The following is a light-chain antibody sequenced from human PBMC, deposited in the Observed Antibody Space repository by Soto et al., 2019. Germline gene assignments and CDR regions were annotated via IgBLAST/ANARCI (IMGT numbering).Light chain of an antibody. CDR2: DAS. J-gene: IGKJ4*01. V-gene: IGKV3-20*01. Sequence: EFVLTQSPGTLSLSPGESATLSCRASQTVRNNYLAWYQQKPGQAPRLLIYDASSRATGIPDRFSGGGSGTDFTLTISRLEPEEFAVYYCQQFSSYPLTVGGGTKVDIK. CDR3: QQFSSYPLT. CDR1: QTVRNNY.